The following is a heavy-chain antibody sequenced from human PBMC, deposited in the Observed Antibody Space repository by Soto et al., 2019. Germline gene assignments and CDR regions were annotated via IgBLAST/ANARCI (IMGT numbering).Heavy chain of an antibody. CDR2: ISADNGNT. Sequence: QLQLVQSGAEVRKPGASVRVSCKTSGYTFTNYGISWVRQAPGQGLEWMGWISADNGNTNYAEKFQGRVTMTTDTSTSAAYMHLRSLRSDDTAMYYCARDRRDFVGGSYRSYFDYWGQGALVTVSS. CDR3: ARDRRDFVGGSYRSYFDY. CDR1: GYTFTNYG. V-gene: IGHV1-18*01. J-gene: IGHJ4*02. D-gene: IGHD3-16*02.